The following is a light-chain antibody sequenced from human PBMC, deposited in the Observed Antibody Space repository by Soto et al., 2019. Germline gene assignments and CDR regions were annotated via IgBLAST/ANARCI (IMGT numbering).Light chain of an antibody. V-gene: IGLV2-8*02. CDR2: EVS. CDR1: SSDVGGYNY. Sequence: QPALTRDPSGNSAHGGSGPIICTGTSSDVGGYNYVSWYQQHPGKAPTLMIYEVSKRPSGVPDRFSGSKSGNTASLTVSGLQAEDEADYYCSSYAGSNNYVFGTGTKVTVL. CDR3: SSYAGSNNYV. J-gene: IGLJ1*01.